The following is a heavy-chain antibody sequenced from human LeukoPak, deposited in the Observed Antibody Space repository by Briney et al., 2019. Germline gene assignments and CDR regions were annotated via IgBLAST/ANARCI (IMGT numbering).Heavy chain of an antibody. D-gene: IGHD2-2*01. CDR1: EYTFSSYS. J-gene: IGHJ6*02. Sequence: ASVKVSCKASEYTFSSYSIHWVRQAPAQRLEWMGWINAGKGNTKYSQKLQGRVTITGDTSASTAYIELSSLRSEDTAVYYCARGSCSSTSCFMDVWGQGTTVTVSS. V-gene: IGHV1-3*01. CDR2: INAGKGNT. CDR3: ARGSCSSTSCFMDV.